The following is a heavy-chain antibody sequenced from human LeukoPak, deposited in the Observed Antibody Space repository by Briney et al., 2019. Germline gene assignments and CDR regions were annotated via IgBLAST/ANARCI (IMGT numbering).Heavy chain of an antibody. CDR3: ARSTYYGSGNDF. CDR2: IDYSGDT. V-gene: IGHV4-59*01. Sequence: PSETLSLTCTVSGGSISTYYWSWIRQPPGERLEWIGYIDYSGDTNYNPSLNSRVTISLDTSKNQVSLKLNSLTAADTAVYYCARSTYYGSGNDFWGQGILVTVSS. D-gene: IGHD3-10*01. CDR1: GGSISTYY. J-gene: IGHJ4*02.